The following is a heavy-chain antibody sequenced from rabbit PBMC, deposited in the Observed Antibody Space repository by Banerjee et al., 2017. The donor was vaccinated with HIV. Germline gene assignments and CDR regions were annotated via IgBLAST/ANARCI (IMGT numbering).Heavy chain of an antibody. Sequence: QSVEESGGDLVKPGGTLTLTCTASGFSLSSYWMTWVRQAPGKGLEWIGCIYAGSGTTYYASWAKGRFTISKTSSTTVTLQMTSLTAADTATYFCARGPGYDGYGLNLWGQGTLVTVS. J-gene: IGHJ4*01. CDR2: IYAGSGTT. V-gene: IGHV1S40*01. D-gene: IGHD6-1*01. CDR3: ARGPGYDGYGLNL. CDR1: GFSLSSYW.